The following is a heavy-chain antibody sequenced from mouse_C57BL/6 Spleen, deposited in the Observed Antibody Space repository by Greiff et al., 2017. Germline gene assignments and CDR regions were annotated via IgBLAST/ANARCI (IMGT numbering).Heavy chain of an antibody. D-gene: IGHD1-1*01. Sequence: VKVVESGPGLVQPSQSLSITCTVSGFSLTSYGVHWVRQSPGKGLEWLGVIWRGGSTDYNAAFMSRLSITKDNSKSQVFFKMNSLQADDTAIYYCAKGSSYYAMDYWGQGTSVTVSS. CDR2: IWRGGST. J-gene: IGHJ4*01. CDR1: GFSLTSYG. CDR3: AKGSSYYAMDY. V-gene: IGHV2-5*01.